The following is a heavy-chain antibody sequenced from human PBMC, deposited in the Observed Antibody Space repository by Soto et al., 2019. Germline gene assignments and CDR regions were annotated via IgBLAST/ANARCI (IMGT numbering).Heavy chain of an antibody. Sequence: ASETLSLTCAVSSGSISSSNWWSWVRQPPGKGLEWIGEIYHSGSTNYNPSLKSRVTISVDKSKNQFSLKLSSVTAADTAVYYCARERDCSGGSCYAGAFDIWGQGTMVTVSS. J-gene: IGHJ3*02. CDR1: SGSISSSNW. D-gene: IGHD2-15*01. V-gene: IGHV4-4*02. CDR2: IYHSGST. CDR3: ARERDCSGGSCYAGAFDI.